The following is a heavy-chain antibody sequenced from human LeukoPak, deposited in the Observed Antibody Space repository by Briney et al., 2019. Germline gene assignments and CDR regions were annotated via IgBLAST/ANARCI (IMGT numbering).Heavy chain of an antibody. D-gene: IGHD6-13*01. Sequence: PGGSLRLSCAASGFTFTTYGMHWVRQAPGKGLEWVAVIWYDGSNKYYADSVRGRFTISRDDSKNTLFLQMNSLRAEDTAVYYCAKPKDSSSWSSFDNWGQGTLVTVSS. J-gene: IGHJ4*02. CDR2: IWYDGSNK. CDR1: GFTFTTYG. CDR3: AKPKDSSSWSSFDN. V-gene: IGHV3-33*06.